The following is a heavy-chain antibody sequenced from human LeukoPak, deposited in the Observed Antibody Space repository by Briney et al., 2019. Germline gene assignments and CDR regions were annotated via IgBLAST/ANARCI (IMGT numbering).Heavy chain of an antibody. D-gene: IGHD3-9*01. V-gene: IGHV3-21*01. CDR1: GFTFSNYG. CDR3: ARASSKQLAGYLPDGFDI. J-gene: IGHJ3*02. CDR2: ISSSGTYV. Sequence: GGSLRLSCAASGFTFSNYGMHWVRQAPGKGLEWVSSISSSGTYVYYADSVKGRFTISRDNAKNSLSLQMNSLRADDAAVYYCARASSKQLAGYLPDGFDIWGQGTMVTVS.